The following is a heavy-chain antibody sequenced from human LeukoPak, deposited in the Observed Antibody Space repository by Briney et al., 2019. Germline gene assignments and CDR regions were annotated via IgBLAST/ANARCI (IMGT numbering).Heavy chain of an antibody. Sequence: GGSPRLSCAASGFIFSHHGMNWVRQAPGKGLEWVSGIRTDGVTTYYADSVKGRFTISRDDSKNTAYLQMNSLKTEDTAVYYCSLGDHDYWGQGTLVTVSS. CDR2: IRTDGVTT. D-gene: IGHD2-21*02. V-gene: IGHV3-23*01. J-gene: IGHJ4*02. CDR1: GFIFSHHG. CDR3: SLGDHDY.